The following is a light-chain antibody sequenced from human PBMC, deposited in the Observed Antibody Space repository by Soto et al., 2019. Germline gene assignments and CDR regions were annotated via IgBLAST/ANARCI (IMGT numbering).Light chain of an antibody. CDR2: DAS. CDR1: QSVSGW. Sequence: LPMNKSPSTLSASVGDTVTVTCRASQSVSGWLAWYQQKPGEAPKLLIYDASALPRGVPSRFSGSGSGTKFTLTIASLQPDDFATYYCQQYETFSGTFGPGTKVDIK. V-gene: IGKV1-5*01. CDR3: QQYETFSGT. J-gene: IGKJ1*01.